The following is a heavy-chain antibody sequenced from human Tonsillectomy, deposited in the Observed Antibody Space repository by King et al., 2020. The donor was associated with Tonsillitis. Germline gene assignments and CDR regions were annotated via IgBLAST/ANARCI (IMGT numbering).Heavy chain of an antibody. CDR3: AIDWRYGYSHCFDY. Sequence: VQLVESGGGLVQPGESLRLSCTASGFTFTSHWMSWVRQAPGKGLEWVANIKPDGGEENYVDSVKGRFTISRDNAYNSVYLQMNSLRAEDTAVYFCAIDWRYGYSHCFDYWGQGSLVTVSS. J-gene: IGHJ4*02. D-gene: IGHD5-24*01. CDR2: IKPDGGEE. CDR1: GFTFTSHW. V-gene: IGHV3-7*01.